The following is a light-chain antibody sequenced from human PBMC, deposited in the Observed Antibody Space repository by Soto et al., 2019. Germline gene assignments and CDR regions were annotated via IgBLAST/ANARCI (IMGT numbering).Light chain of an antibody. CDR3: HQYNDWPLT. J-gene: IGKJ4*01. V-gene: IGKV3-15*01. CDR2: DAS. CDR1: QSVSSK. Sequence: EIVMTQSPATLSVSPGERATLSCRASQSVSSKLAWYQQKPGQAPRLLIYDASTRATGIPGRISGSGSGTEFTLTISSLQSEDFAVYYCHQYNDWPLTFGGGTKVQIK.